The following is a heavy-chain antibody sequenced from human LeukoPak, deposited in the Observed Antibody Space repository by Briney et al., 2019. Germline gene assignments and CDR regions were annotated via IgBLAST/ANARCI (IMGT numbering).Heavy chain of an antibody. CDR3: ARDNFGNWFDP. CDR1: GGSISSYY. J-gene: IGHJ5*02. Sequence: PSETLSLTCTVSGGSISSYYWSWIRQPPGKGLEWIGYIYYSESTNYNPSLKSRVTISVDTSKNQFSLKLSSVTAADTAVYYCARDNFGNWFDPWGQGTLVTVSS. V-gene: IGHV4-59*01. CDR2: IYYSEST. D-gene: IGHD3-3*01.